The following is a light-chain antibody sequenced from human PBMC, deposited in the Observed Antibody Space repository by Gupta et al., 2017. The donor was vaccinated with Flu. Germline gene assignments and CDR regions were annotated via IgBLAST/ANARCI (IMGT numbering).Light chain of an antibody. J-gene: IGKJ2*01. V-gene: IGKV3-11*01. Sequence: EVVLTQSPATLSLSPGERAVLSCRASQSVRPSLAWYQQKPGQAPRLLMYDASRRDAGIPARFSGSGFGTDLTLTISTREQEDFAGYYCQQHSDLPMYTFGQGTKMEIK. CDR2: DAS. CDR1: QSVRPS. CDR3: QQHSDLPMYT.